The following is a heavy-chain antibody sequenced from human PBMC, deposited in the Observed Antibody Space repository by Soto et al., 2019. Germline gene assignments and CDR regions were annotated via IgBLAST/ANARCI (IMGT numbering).Heavy chain of an antibody. CDR3: ARREVYSSGWYYWFDP. CDR2: MNPNSGNT. V-gene: IGHV1-8*01. CDR1: GYTFTSYD. Sequence: QVQLVQSGAEVKKPGASVKVSCKASGYTFTSYDINWVRQATGQGREWMGWMNPNSGNTGYAQKFQGRVTMTRNTSISTAYMELSSLRSEDTAVYYCARREVYSSGWYYWFDPWGQGTLVTVSS. D-gene: IGHD6-19*01. J-gene: IGHJ5*02.